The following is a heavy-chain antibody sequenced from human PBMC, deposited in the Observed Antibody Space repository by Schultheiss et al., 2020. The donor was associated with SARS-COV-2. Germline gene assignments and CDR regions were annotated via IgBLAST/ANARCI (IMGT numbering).Heavy chain of an antibody. Sequence: GESLKISCAASGFTFSSYWMHWVRQAPGKGLVWVSRINSDGSSTSYADSVKGRFTISRDNAKNTLYLQMNSLRAEDTAVYYCARPSVVTARSWYFDLWGRGTLVTVSS. D-gene: IGHD2-21*02. J-gene: IGHJ2*01. CDR3: ARPSVVTARSWYFDL. CDR2: INSDGSST. V-gene: IGHV3-74*01. CDR1: GFTFSSYW.